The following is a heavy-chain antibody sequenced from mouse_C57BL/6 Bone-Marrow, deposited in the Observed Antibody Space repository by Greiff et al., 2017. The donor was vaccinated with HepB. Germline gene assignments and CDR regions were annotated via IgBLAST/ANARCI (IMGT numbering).Heavy chain of an antibody. J-gene: IGHJ4*01. D-gene: IGHD1-1*01. CDR3: TALYYYGSYYAMDY. Sequence: EVKVVESGAELVRPGASVKLSCTASGFNIKDDYMPWVKQRPEQGLEWIGWIDPENGDTEYASKFQGKATITADTSSNTAYLQLSSLTSEDTAVYYCTALYYYGSYYAMDYWGQGTSVTVSS. CDR1: GFNIKDDY. CDR2: IDPENGDT. V-gene: IGHV14-4*01.